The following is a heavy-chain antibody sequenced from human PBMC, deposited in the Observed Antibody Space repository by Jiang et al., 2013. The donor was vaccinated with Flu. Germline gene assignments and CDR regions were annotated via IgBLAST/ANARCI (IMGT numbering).Heavy chain of an antibody. CDR2: TYYRSKWYN. D-gene: IGHD6-13*01. CDR1: GDRVSSNSAA. Sequence: GPGLVKPSQTLSLTCAISGDRVSSNSAAWNWIRQSPSRGLEWLGRTYYRSKWYNEYATSVKSRIVINADTSKNQFSLQLNSVTPEDTAMYYCARGSSTWYIWYFDLWGRGTLVTVSS. V-gene: IGHV6-1*01. J-gene: IGHJ2*01. CDR3: ARGSSTWYIWYFDL.